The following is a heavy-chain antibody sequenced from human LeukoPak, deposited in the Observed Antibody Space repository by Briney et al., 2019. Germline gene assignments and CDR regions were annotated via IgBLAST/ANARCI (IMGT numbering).Heavy chain of an antibody. CDR1: GFSFNSYW. CDR2: ISNDGRST. V-gene: IGHV3-74*01. J-gene: IGHJ4*02. CDR3: TRGREGNYGLFDS. Sequence: PGGYLRLSCAASGFSFNSYWMHWVRQAPGSGLVWVSRISNDGRSTSFANSVKGRFTISRDNAKNTLYLQMNSLSAEDTAVYYCTRGREGNYGLFDSWGQGTLVTGSS. D-gene: IGHD3-10*01.